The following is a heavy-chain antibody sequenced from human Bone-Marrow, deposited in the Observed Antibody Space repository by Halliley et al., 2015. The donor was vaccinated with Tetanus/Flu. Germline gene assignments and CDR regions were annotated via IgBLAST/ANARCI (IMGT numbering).Heavy chain of an antibody. J-gene: IGHJ4*02. Sequence: LEGMGWISVNNGRTNYAQNFQGRVPMTTDTSTSTAYMELRSLRSDDMAVYYCARDFSAVTLPDYWGQGTLVTVSS. CDR3: ARDFSAVTLPDY. CDR2: ISVNNGRT. V-gene: IGHV1-18*03. D-gene: IGHD4-17*01.